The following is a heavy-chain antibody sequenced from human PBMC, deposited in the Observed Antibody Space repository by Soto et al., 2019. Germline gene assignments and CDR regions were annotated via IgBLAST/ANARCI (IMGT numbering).Heavy chain of an antibody. J-gene: IGHJ5*02. CDR3: AKGRSVSWTAGTTPNWFNP. Sequence: EVQLLESGGGLVQPGGSQRLSCAASGFTFGDYVMNWVRQAPGKGLEWVSSIGGRDGSTYDEDSVKGRFTISRDNSRSTMFLQMDGLRGEDTAVYYCAKGRSVSWTAGTTPNWFNPWGQGTLVTVSS. D-gene: IGHD6-13*01. V-gene: IGHV3-23*02. CDR1: GFTFGDYV. CDR2: IGGRDGST.